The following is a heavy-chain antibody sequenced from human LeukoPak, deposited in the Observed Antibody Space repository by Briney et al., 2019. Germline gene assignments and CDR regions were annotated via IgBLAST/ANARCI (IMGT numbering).Heavy chain of an antibody. J-gene: IGHJ5*02. Sequence: PSQTLSLTCTVSGGSISSGSYYWSWLRQPAGKGLEWIGRIYTSGSTNYNPSLKSRVTISVDTSKNQFSLKLSSVTAADTAVYYCARKYCSAAGCYEDPWGQGTLVTVSS. D-gene: IGHD2-15*01. V-gene: IGHV4-61*02. CDR3: ARKYCSAAGCYEDP. CDR2: IYTSGST. CDR1: GGSISSGSYY.